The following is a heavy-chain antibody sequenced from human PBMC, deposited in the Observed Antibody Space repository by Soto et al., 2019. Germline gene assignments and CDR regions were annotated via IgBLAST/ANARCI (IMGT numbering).Heavy chain of an antibody. CDR3: ARDSGLGAFGP. J-gene: IGHJ5*02. CDR1: GLTFSSHW. V-gene: IGHV3-74*01. CDR2: INGDGSST. Sequence: EVQLVESGGGLVQPGGSLRLSCAASGLTFSSHWMHWVRQAPGKGLVWVSRINGDGSSTSYADSVKGRFTISRDNAKSTLFLQMNSLRVEDTAVYYCARDSGLGAFGPWGQGTLVTVSS. D-gene: IGHD3-10*01.